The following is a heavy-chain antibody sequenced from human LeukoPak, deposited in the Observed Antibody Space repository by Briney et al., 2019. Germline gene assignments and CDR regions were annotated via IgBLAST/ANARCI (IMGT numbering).Heavy chain of an antibody. Sequence: GSLRLSCAASGFTFSSYAMSWVRQAPGKGLEWVSAISGRGGSTYYADSVKGRFTISRDNAKNSLYLQMNSLRAEDEAVYYCAGVSSGMTFDYWGQGTLVTVSS. CDR2: ISGRGGST. D-gene: IGHD3-22*01. CDR1: GFTFSSYA. CDR3: AGVSSGMTFDY. J-gene: IGHJ4*02. V-gene: IGHV3-23*01.